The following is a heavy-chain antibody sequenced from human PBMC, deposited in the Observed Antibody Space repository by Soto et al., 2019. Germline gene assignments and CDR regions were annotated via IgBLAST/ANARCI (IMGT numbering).Heavy chain of an antibody. V-gene: IGHV1-3*01. CDR3: AASRTYSSSYNWFEP. CDR2: INAGNGNT. J-gene: IGHJ5*02. Sequence: ASVKVSCKASGYTFTSYAMHWVRQAPGQRLEWMGWINAGNGNTKYSQKFQGRVTITRDTSASTAYMELSSLRSEDTAVYYCAASRTYSSSYNWFEPWGQGTLVIVSS. CDR1: GYTFTSYA. D-gene: IGHD6-6*01.